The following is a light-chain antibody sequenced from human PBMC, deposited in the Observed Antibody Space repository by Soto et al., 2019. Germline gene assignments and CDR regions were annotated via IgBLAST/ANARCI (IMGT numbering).Light chain of an antibody. J-gene: IGKJ4*01. CDR3: QQSYSTQVT. CDR2: AAS. V-gene: IGKV1-39*01. CDR1: QSISSY. Sequence: IQMTQSPSSLSASVGDRVTITCRASQSISSYLNWYQQKPGKAPKLLIYAASSLQSGVPSRFSGSGSGTDFTLTISSLQPEDFATYYCQQSYSTQVTFGGGTKVDIK.